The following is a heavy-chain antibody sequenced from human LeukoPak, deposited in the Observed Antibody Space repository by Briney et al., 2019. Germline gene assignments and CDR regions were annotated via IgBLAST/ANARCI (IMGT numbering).Heavy chain of an antibody. V-gene: IGHV4-34*01. CDR1: GGSFSGYY. Sequence: SETLSLTCAVYGGSFSGYYWSWIRQPPGKGLEWIGEINHSGSANYNPSLKSRVTISVDTSKNQFSLKLSSVTAADTAVYYCARGLGIYDSSGYYYADDAFDIWGQGTMVTVPS. CDR2: INHSGSA. CDR3: ARGLGIYDSSGYYYADDAFDI. J-gene: IGHJ3*02. D-gene: IGHD3-22*01.